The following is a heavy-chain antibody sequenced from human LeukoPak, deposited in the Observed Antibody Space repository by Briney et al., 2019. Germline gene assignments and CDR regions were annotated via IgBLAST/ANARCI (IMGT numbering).Heavy chain of an antibody. V-gene: IGHV4-30-2*01. Sequence: SETLSLTCTVSGGSISSGGYYWSWIRQPPGKGLEWIGYIYYSGSTYYNPSLKSRVTISVDRSKNQFSLKLSSVTAADTAVYYCARKGPEHLPTYFDHWGRGILVTVSS. CDR1: GGSISSGGYY. J-gene: IGHJ4*02. CDR3: ARKGPEHLPTYFDH. D-gene: IGHD2-21*01. CDR2: IYYSGST.